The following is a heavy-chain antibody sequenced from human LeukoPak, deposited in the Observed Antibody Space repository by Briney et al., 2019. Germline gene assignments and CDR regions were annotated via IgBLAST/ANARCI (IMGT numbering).Heavy chain of an antibody. D-gene: IGHD2-2*01. J-gene: IGHJ4*02. CDR2: IIPIFGTA. Sequence: GSSVKVSCKASGGTFSSYAISWVRQAPGQGLEWMGWIIPIFGTANYAQKFQGRVTITADESTSTAYMELSSLRSEDTAVYYCARDGIVVVPAAMFYWGQGTLVTVSS. CDR3: ARDGIVVVPAAMFY. V-gene: IGHV1-69*01. CDR1: GGTFSSYA.